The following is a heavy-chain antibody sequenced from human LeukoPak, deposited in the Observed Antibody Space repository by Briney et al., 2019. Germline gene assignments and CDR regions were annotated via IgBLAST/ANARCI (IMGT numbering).Heavy chain of an antibody. CDR1: GFAFSTYG. CDR3: TKDSFWSGFS. CDR2: ISSFGGEK. J-gene: IGHJ5*02. Sequence: GGSLRLSCAASGFAFSTYGMHWVRQAPGKGLEWVSSISSFGGEKNYEDSVRGRFTISRDNSKNTLYLQMNSLTAGDAALYYCTKDSFWSGFSWGQGTLVTVSS. D-gene: IGHD3-3*01. V-gene: IGHV3-30*02.